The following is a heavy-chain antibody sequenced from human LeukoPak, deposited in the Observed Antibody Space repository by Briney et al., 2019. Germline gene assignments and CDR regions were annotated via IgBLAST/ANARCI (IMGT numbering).Heavy chain of an antibody. J-gene: IGHJ5*02. Sequence: ASVKVSCKASGYTFTGYYMHWVRQAPGQGLEWMGWINPNSGGTNYAQKFQGRVTMTRDTSISTAYMELSRLRSDDTAVYYCAGDRDPYYYDSSGYYPDWFDPWGQGTLVTVSS. CDR1: GYTFTGYY. CDR3: AGDRDPYYYDSSGYYPDWFDP. D-gene: IGHD3-22*01. CDR2: INPNSGGT. V-gene: IGHV1-2*02.